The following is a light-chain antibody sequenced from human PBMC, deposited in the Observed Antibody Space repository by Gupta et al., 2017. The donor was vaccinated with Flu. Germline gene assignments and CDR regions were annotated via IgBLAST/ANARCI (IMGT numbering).Light chain of an antibody. J-gene: IGLJ3*02. CDR3: GTWDAALGAGV. Sequence: LTQPPSVSASPGHKVTIPCSGRSSNIGNDFVAWYQQFSGTAPKLLIYENDKRPSGIPDRFSGSKCGTSATLVITGLQTGEEADYFCGTWDAALGAGVFGGGTKVTVL. CDR2: END. V-gene: IGLV1-51*01. CDR1: SSNIGNDF.